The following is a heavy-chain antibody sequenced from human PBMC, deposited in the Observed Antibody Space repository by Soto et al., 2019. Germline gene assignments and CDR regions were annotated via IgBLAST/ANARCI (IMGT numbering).Heavy chain of an antibody. D-gene: IGHD3-22*01. Sequence: GGSLRLSCAASRFTFTNAWMSWVRQAPGKGLEWVGRIKSKVDGGTIAYGAPVKGRFTISRDDSRHTLYLQMNSLKIEDTAVYYCTKDSSGQYYFDYWGQGTLVTVSS. CDR3: TKDSSGQYYFDY. V-gene: IGHV3-15*01. CDR1: RFTFTNAW. J-gene: IGHJ4*02. CDR2: IKSKVDGGTI.